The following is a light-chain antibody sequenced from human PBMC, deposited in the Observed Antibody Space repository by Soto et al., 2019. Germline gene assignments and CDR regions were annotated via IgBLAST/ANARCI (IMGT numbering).Light chain of an antibody. CDR1: QSVSSSF. Sequence: EIVLTQSPGTLSLSPGARATLSCRASQSVSSSFLAWYQQKPGQAPRLLIFGASSRATGIPDRFSGKGSGTDVTLTISSLAREDVAVYYCQQYGSSPKTFGQGTKVDI. J-gene: IGKJ1*01. CDR2: GAS. V-gene: IGKV3-20*01. CDR3: QQYGSSPKT.